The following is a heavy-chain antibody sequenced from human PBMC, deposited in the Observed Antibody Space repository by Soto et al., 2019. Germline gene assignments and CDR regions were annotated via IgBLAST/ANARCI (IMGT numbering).Heavy chain of an antibody. Sequence: QVQLVQSGAEVKKPGSSVKVSCKASGGTFSSYAISWVRQAPGQGLEWMGGIIPIFGTANYAQKFQGRVTITADESTSTAYMELSSLRSEDTAVYYCASRSRRVFTYAYCGGDCYSRWFDPWGQGTLVTVSS. CDR3: ASRSRRVFTYAYCGGDCYSRWFDP. D-gene: IGHD2-21*02. CDR2: IIPIFGTA. V-gene: IGHV1-69*12. CDR1: GGTFSSYA. J-gene: IGHJ5*02.